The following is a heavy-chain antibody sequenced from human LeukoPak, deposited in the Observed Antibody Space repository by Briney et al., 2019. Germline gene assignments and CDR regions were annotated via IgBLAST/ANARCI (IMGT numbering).Heavy chain of an antibody. J-gene: IGHJ6*03. CDR1: GYTFTGYY. CDR3: ASQTAIVNYYYYHMDV. Sequence: ASVGVSCKAPGYTFTGYYIHWVRQAPGQGLEWMGWINSNSGGTNYAQKFQGRVTMTRDTSISTAYMELSRLTSDDTAVYYCASQTAIVNYYYYHMDVWGKGTTVTVSS. D-gene: IGHD5-18*01. CDR2: INSNSGGT. V-gene: IGHV1-2*02.